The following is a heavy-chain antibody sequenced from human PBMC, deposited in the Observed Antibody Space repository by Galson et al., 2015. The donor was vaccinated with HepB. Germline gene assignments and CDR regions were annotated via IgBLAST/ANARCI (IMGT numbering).Heavy chain of an antibody. J-gene: IGHJ4*02. D-gene: IGHD3-22*01. V-gene: IGHV3-30*04. CDR1: GFTFSSYA. Sequence: SLRLSCAASGFTFSSYAMHWVRQAPGKGLEWVAVISYDGSNKYYADSVKGRFTISRDNSKNTLYLQMNSLGAEDTAVYYCARETDYYDSSGYLGYWGQGTLVTVSS. CDR2: ISYDGSNK. CDR3: ARETDYYDSSGYLGY.